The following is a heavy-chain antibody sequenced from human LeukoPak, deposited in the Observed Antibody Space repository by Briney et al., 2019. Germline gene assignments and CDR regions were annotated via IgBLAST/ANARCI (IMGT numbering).Heavy chain of an antibody. CDR1: GYTFTSYV. D-gene: IGHD3-10*01. Sequence: ASVKVSCKASGYTFTSYVISWVRQAPGQGLEWMGWINPNGGGPKYAPKFQGRVTMTRDTSINTVYMELSRLRSDDTAVYYCATGLFSYYYGSGAWGQGTLVTVSS. CDR2: INPNGGGP. J-gene: IGHJ4*02. CDR3: ATGLFSYYYGSGA. V-gene: IGHV1-2*02.